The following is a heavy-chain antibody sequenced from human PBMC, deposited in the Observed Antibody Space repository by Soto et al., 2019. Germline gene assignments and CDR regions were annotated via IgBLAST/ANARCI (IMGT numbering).Heavy chain of an antibody. CDR1: GYSFTNFC. Sequence: GESLKMSCDTSGYSFTNFCISLVLQMPGKGLEWMGRIDPSDSYTNYSPSFQGHVTFSADESINTAYLQWSSLKASDTAMYYCARQPDYNILTGYSYYFDYWGQGTLVTVA. V-gene: IGHV5-10-1*01. J-gene: IGHJ4*02. CDR2: IDPSDSYT. CDR3: ARQPDYNILTGYSYYFDY. D-gene: IGHD3-9*01.